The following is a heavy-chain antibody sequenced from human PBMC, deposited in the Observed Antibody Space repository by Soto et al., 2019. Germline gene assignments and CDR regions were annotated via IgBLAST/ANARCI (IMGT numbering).Heavy chain of an antibody. CDR1: GFTFSSYA. J-gene: IGHJ4*02. CDR3: AKDWVNVRGVLYYFDY. V-gene: IGHV3-23*01. CDR2: ISGSGGST. Sequence: GGSLRLSCAASGFTFSSYAMSWVRQAPGKGLEWVSAISGSGGSTYYADSVKGRFTISRDNSKNTLYLQMNSLRAEDTAVYYCAKDWVNVRGVLYYFDYWGQGTLVTVSS. D-gene: IGHD3-10*01.